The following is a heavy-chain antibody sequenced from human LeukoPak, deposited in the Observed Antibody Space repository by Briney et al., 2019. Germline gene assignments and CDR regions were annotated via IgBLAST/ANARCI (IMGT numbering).Heavy chain of an antibody. Sequence: SETLSLTCPVSGGSMNSFYWSWIRQPPGKGLEWIGYIYYSGNTDYSPSLRSRVTMSVDTSKNQFSLHLNSVTAADTAVYYCARGGWSLDFWGRGTLVTVSS. CDR1: GGSMNSFY. CDR2: IYYSGNT. CDR3: ARGGWSLDF. J-gene: IGHJ2*01. V-gene: IGHV4-59*01.